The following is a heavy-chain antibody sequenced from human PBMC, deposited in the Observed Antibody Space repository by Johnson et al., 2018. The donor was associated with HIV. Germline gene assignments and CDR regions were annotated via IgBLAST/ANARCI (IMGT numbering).Heavy chain of an antibody. CDR3: AKDTVWSSGYYGGAFDI. D-gene: IGHD3-22*01. V-gene: IGHV3-33*06. J-gene: IGHJ3*02. CDR1: GFTFSSYG. Sequence: VQLVESGGGVVQPGRSLRLSCAASGFTFSSYGMHWVRQAPGKGLEWVAVIWYDGSNKYYVDSVKGRFTISGDNSKNTLSLQMNSLRAEDTAVYYCAKDTVWSSGYYGGAFDIWGQGTMVTVSS. CDR2: IWYDGSNK.